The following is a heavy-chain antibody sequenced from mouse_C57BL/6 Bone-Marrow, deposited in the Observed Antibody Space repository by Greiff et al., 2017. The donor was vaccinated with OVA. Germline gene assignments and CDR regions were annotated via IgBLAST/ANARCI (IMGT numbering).Heavy chain of an antibody. J-gene: IGHJ2*01. Sequence: EVQLQQSGAELVRPGASVKLSCTASGFNIKDDYMHWVKQRPEQGLEWIGWLDPENGDTEYASKFQGKATITADTSSNTAYLQLSSLTSEDTAVYYCTLYGNYLYYFDYWGQGTTLTVSS. CDR2: LDPENGDT. CDR3: TLYGNYLYYFDY. D-gene: IGHD2-1*01. V-gene: IGHV14-4*01. CDR1: GFNIKDDY.